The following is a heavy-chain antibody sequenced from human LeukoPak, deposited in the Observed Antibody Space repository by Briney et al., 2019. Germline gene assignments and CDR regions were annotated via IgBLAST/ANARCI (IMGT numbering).Heavy chain of an antibody. J-gene: IGHJ6*02. Sequence: GGSLRLSCAASGLTFSSFATSWVRQAPGKGLEWVSVIRGSGGTTYYADSVKGRFTISRDNSKNTLYLQMNSLRAEDTAVYYCAKGLNPYYSYAMDVWGQGTTVTVSS. CDR2: IRGSGGTT. CDR1: GLTFSSFA. CDR3: AKGLNPYYSYAMDV. V-gene: IGHV3-23*01. D-gene: IGHD4/OR15-4a*01.